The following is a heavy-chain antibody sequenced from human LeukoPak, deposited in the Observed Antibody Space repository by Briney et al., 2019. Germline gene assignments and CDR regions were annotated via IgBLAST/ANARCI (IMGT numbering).Heavy chain of an antibody. CDR3: ARSGSYEAFDY. Sequence: GGSLRLSCAASGFTFSDHYMDWVRQAPGKGLEWVGRTRNKANSYTTEYAASVKGRFSISRDDSQNSLYLHMNSLQTDDTAVYFCARSGSYEAFDYRGQGTLVTVSS. D-gene: IGHD3-22*01. CDR2: TRNKANSYTT. V-gene: IGHV3-72*01. CDR1: GFTFSDHY. J-gene: IGHJ4*02.